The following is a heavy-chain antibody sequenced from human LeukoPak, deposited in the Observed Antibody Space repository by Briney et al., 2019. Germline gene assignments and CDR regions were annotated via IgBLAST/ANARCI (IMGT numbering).Heavy chain of an antibody. V-gene: IGHV3-48*01. D-gene: IGHD6-25*01. CDR2: IGTSSTTI. CDR1: GFTFSSYT. J-gene: IGHJ6*03. CDR3: ARFAAGGSYYYYMDV. Sequence: GGSGRLFCAASGFTFSSYTMNWVRQPPGKGLEWVSNIGTSSTTIYYADSVKGRFTISRDNAKNSLYLQMNSLRADDTAVYYCARFAAGGSYYYYMDVWGKGTTVTVSS.